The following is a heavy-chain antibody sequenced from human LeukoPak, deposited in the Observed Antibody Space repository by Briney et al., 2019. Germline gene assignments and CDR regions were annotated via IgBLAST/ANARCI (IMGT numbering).Heavy chain of an antibody. Sequence: GGSLRLSFAASGFTFSNYAMSWVRQAPGKGLEWVSAISGSGTSTYYADSVKGRFTISRDNSKNTLYLQMNSLRAEDTAVYYCAKGLVGYDFWSGFGSYFDYWGQGTLVTVSS. CDR1: GFTFSNYA. CDR3: AKGLVGYDFWSGFGSYFDY. CDR2: ISGSGTST. V-gene: IGHV3-23*01. J-gene: IGHJ4*02. D-gene: IGHD3-3*01.